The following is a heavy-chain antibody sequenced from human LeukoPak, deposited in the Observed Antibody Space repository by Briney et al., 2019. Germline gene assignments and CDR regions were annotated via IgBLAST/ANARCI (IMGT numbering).Heavy chain of an antibody. D-gene: IGHD3-22*01. CDR3: AKDAVYYDTSGYYYFDY. Sequence: GGSLRLSCAASGFTFSSYGMHWVRQAPGKGLEWAAFIRYDGTNKYYADSVKGRFTVSRDNSKNTLYLQMNSLRAADTAVYYCAKDAVYYDTSGYYYFDYWGQGTLVTVSS. CDR2: IRYDGTNK. CDR1: GFTFSSYG. V-gene: IGHV3-30*02. J-gene: IGHJ4*02.